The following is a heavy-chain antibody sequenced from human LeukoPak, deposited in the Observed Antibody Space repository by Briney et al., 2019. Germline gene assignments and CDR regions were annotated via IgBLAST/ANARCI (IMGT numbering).Heavy chain of an antibody. CDR3: ARVASGSYYVLDY. Sequence: GGSLRLSCAASGFTFSSYDMNWVRQAPGKGLEWVSYISGSGSTIYYADSVKGRLTISRDNAKNSLYLQMSSLRAEDTAVYYCARVASGSYYVLDYWGRGTLVTVSS. V-gene: IGHV3-48*03. CDR1: GFTFSSYD. J-gene: IGHJ4*02. D-gene: IGHD1-26*01. CDR2: ISGSGSTI.